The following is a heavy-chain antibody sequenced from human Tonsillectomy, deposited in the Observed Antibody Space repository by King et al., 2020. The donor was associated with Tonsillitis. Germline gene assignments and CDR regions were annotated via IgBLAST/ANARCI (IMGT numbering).Heavy chain of an antibody. CDR2: INPTGGSA. CDR3: VRKSLGGYSFGAFDR. V-gene: IGHV1-46*03. J-gene: IGHJ4*02. Sequence: VQLVESGAEVKKPGASVKVSCKASGYSFTNYYMHWVRQAPGQGLEWMGLINPTGGSASYAQKFQGRVTMTRDTSTSTVYMELSSLRSEDTAFYFCVRKSLGGYSFGAFDRWGQGTLVTVSS. D-gene: IGHD5-18*01. CDR1: GYSFTNYY.